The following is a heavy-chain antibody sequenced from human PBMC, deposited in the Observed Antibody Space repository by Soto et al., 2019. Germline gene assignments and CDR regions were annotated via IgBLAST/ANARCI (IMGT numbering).Heavy chain of an antibody. D-gene: IGHD4-17*01. J-gene: IGHJ4*02. CDR2: IWYDGTQK. CDR3: ARAGGTTVTGLWHFDS. V-gene: IGHV3-33*01. Sequence: TGGSLRLSCEASGFTFNTYSMHWVRQPPGKGLEWLAAIWYDGTQKYYADSVKGRFIISRDNSKKTLYSEMNSLRAEDTAVYYCARAGGTTVTGLWHFDSWGQGTLVTVSS. CDR1: GFTFNTYS.